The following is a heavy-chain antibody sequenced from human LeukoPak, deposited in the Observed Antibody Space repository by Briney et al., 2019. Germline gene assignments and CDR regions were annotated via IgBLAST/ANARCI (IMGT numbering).Heavy chain of an antibody. CDR1: GFTFSSYA. CDR2: ISGSGGST. V-gene: IGHV3-23*01. Sequence: GGSLRLSCAASGFTFSSYAMSWVRQAPGKGLEWVSAISGSGGSTYYADSVKGRFTISRDNSKNTLYLQMNSLRAEDTAIYYCARDLNTVTTFRDAFDIWGQGTMVTVSS. CDR3: ARDLNTVTTFRDAFDI. J-gene: IGHJ3*02. D-gene: IGHD4-17*01.